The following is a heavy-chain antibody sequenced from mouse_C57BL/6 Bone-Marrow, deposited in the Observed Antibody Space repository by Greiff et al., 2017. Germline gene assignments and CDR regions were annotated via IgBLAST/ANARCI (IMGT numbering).Heavy chain of an antibody. CDR2: IYPGDGDT. CDR3: ASLIYYDYEVY. CDR1: GYAFSSSW. V-gene: IGHV1-82*01. J-gene: IGHJ2*01. D-gene: IGHD2-4*01. Sequence: VQLQQSGPELVKPGASVKISCKASGYAFSSSWMNWVKQRPGKGLEWIGRIYPGDGDTNYNGKFKGQATLTADKSTRPAYRQLSSLTSEDSAVYFGASLIYYDYEVYWGQGTTLTVSS.